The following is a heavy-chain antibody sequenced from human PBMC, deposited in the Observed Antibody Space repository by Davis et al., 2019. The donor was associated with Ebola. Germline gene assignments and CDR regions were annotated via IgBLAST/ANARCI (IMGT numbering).Heavy chain of an antibody. Sequence: SQTLSLTCVISGDSVSRNSATWGWVRQSPSRGLEWLGRTYYRSKWYNDYAVSVKSRITINPDTSKNQFSLQLNSVTPEDTAVYYCARGGLLWFGEYFDYWGQGTLVTVSS. J-gene: IGHJ4*02. CDR2: TYYRSKWYN. V-gene: IGHV6-1*01. CDR3: ARGGLLWFGEYFDY. CDR1: GDSVSRNSAT. D-gene: IGHD3-10*01.